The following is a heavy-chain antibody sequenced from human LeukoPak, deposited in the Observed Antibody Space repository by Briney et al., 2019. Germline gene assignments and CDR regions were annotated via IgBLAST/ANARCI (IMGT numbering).Heavy chain of an antibody. J-gene: IGHJ6*03. CDR2: ISYDGSNK. CDR3: ARDGRYSSSWHQYYYYMDV. Sequence: GGSLRLSCAASGFTFSANSINWVRQAPGKGLEWVAVISYDGSNKYYADSVKGRFTISRDSSNNTLYLQMNSLRAEDTAVYYCARDGRYSSSWHQYYYYMDVWGKGTTVTVSS. D-gene: IGHD6-13*01. V-gene: IGHV3-30*03. CDR1: GFTFSANS.